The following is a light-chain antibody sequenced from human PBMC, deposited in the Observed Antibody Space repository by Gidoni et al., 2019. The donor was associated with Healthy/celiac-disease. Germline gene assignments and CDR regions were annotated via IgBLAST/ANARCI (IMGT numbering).Light chain of an antibody. CDR1: SSYVGGYNY. Sequence: QSALTQTRSVSGSPGQSVTISCTGTSSYVGGYNYVSCYKQHPGKAPKLMIYDVSKRPSGVPDRFSGSISGNTASLTISGLQAEDEADYYCCSYAGSFYVFGTGTKVTVL. CDR2: DVS. CDR3: CSYAGSFYV. V-gene: IGLV2-11*01. J-gene: IGLJ1*01.